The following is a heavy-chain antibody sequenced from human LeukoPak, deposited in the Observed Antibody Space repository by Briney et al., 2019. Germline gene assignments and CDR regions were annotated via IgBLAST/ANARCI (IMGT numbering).Heavy chain of an antibody. J-gene: IGHJ4*02. V-gene: IGHV4-30-4*08. Sequence: SQTLSLTCTVSGGSISSGNYYWSWIRQPPGKGLEWIGYIYYSGSTYYNPSLKSRVAISVDTSKNQFSLKLSSVTAADTAVYYCARDEAAGLYFDYWGQGMLVTVSS. CDR1: GGSISSGNYY. CDR3: ARDEAAGLYFDY. D-gene: IGHD6-13*01. CDR2: IYYSGST.